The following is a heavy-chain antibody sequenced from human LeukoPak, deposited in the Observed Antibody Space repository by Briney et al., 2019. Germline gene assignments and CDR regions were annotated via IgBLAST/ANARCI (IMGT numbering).Heavy chain of an antibody. CDR2: IHYSGTN. CDR1: GGSISSYY. CDR3: ATIFGLAAPLDY. J-gene: IGHJ4*02. D-gene: IGHD3/OR15-3a*01. Sequence: PWETLSLTCTVSGGSISSYYWNWIRQPPGKGLEWIGYIHYSGTNYYNPSLKSRVTISVDTSKSQFSLKLSSVTAADTAVYYCATIFGLAAPLDYWGQGTLVTVSS. V-gene: IGHV4-59*01.